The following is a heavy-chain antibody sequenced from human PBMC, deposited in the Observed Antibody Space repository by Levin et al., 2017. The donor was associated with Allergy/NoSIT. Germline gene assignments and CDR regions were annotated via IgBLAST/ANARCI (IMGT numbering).Heavy chain of an antibody. CDR2: ITTSSRTT. CDR3: ARDGVFSGTYLYYFDY. J-gene: IGHJ4*02. V-gene: IGHV3-48*01. D-gene: IGHD1-26*01. CDR1: GFTFSTYS. Sequence: GGSLRLSCAASGFTFSTYSMYWVRQAPGKGLEWVSYITTSSRTTHYADSVKGRFTIFRDNAQNSLYLQMNSLRAEDTAVYYCARDGVFSGTYLYYFDYWGQGTLVTVSS.